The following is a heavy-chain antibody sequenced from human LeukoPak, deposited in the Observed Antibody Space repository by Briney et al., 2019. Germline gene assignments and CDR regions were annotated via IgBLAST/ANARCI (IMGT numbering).Heavy chain of an antibody. D-gene: IGHD2-2*01. V-gene: IGHV3-23*01. CDR2: ISGSGGST. CDR3: TKDQARVVPAAPFDY. Sequence: PGGSLRLSCAASGFTFSSYAMSWVRQAPGKGLEWVSAISGSGGSTYYADSVKGRFTISRDNSKNTLYLQMNSLRAEDTAVYYCTKDQARVVPAAPFDYWGQGTLVTVSS. CDR1: GFTFSSYA. J-gene: IGHJ4*02.